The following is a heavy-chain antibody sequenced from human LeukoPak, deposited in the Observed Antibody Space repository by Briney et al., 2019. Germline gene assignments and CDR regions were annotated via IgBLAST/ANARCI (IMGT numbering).Heavy chain of an antibody. Sequence: GGSLRLSCAASGFTFSNYSMRWVSQAPGKGMEREAVISFDGSNKYYADYVKGRITIARDNSKNTLYLQMNSLRAEDTAVYYCARDGGEVPRMVTISYYFDYWGQGTLVTVSS. V-gene: IGHV3-30-3*01. CDR2: ISFDGSNK. CDR3: ARDGGEVPRMVTISYYFDY. J-gene: IGHJ4*02. CDR1: GFTFSNYS. D-gene: IGHD3-3*01.